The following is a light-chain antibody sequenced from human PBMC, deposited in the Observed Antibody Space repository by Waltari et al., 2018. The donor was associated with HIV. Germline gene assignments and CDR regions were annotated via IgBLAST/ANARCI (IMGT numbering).Light chain of an antibody. CDR1: SSHVGGFNY. CDR2: DVS. Sequence: QSALTQPRSVTGSPGQSVTISCTGTSSHVGGFNYVSWYQQHPGKAPKRLIYDVSKRPSGVPDRFSGSKSGNTASLTISGLQAEDEVHYYCCSYAGSHTPWVFGGGTKVTVL. CDR3: CSYAGSHTPWV. V-gene: IGLV2-11*01. J-gene: IGLJ3*02.